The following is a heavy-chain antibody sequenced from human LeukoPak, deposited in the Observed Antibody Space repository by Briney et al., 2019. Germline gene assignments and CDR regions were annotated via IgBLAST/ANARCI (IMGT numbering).Heavy chain of an antibody. D-gene: IGHD1-26*01. V-gene: IGHV3-66*01. J-gene: IGHJ4*02. Sequence: GGSLRLSCAASGSTVSDNYMSWVRQAPGKGLEWVSMIFSGGATYYADSVNDRFTISRDNSKNTLSLQMNSLSADDTAMYYCARATVVGGYYFDYWGPGTLVTVSS. CDR1: GSTVSDNY. CDR3: ARATVVGGYYFDY. CDR2: IFSGGAT.